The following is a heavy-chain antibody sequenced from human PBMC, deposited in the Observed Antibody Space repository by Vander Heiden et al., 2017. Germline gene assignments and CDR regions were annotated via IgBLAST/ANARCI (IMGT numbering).Heavy chain of an antibody. CDR2: TWYDGSRK. Sequence: VQLVACGGGVDQTGRSLRLSCAAAGVTLSNYGVHWVRQAPGKGLEWVAVTWYDGSRKYFADPVQDRFSISRDNSKVFLQMNSLRAEDTAVYYCARDGRVRGIIIRPYYYYGMDVWGQGTAVTVSS. J-gene: IGHJ6*02. CDR3: ARDGRVRGIIIRPYYYYGMDV. D-gene: IGHD3-10*01. CDR1: GVTLSNYG. V-gene: IGHV3-33*01.